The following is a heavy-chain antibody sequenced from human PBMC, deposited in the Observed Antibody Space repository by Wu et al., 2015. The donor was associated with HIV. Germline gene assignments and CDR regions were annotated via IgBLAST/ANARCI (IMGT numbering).Heavy chain of an antibody. CDR3: ARGQRGYSYYFDY. J-gene: IGHJ4*02. Sequence: QVQLVQSGAEVKKPGASVKISCKASGYTFTSYYLHWVRQAPGQGLEWMGGIIPIFGTANFAQKFQGRVTITTDESTSTAYMELSSLRSEDTAVYYCARGQRGYSYYFDYVGPGNAGHRLL. V-gene: IGHV1-69*01. CDR2: IIPIFGTA. D-gene: IGHD5-18*01. CDR1: GYTFTSYY.